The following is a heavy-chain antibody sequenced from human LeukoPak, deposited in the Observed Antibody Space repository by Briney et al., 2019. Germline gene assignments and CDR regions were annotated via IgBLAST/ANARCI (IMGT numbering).Heavy chain of an antibody. CDR3: ARMSSSWFIDY. Sequence: SETLSLTCAVSGGSISSGGYSWSWIRQPPGKGLEWIGYIYHSGSTYYNPSLKSRVTISVDRSKNQFSLKLSSVTAADTAVYYCARMSSSWFIDYWGHGTLVTVSS. D-gene: IGHD6-13*01. CDR1: GGSISSGGYS. J-gene: IGHJ4*01. CDR2: IYHSGST. V-gene: IGHV4-30-2*01.